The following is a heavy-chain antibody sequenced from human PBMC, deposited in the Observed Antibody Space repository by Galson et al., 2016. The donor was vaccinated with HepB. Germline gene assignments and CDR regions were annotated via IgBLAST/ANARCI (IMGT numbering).Heavy chain of an antibody. CDR1: GYTFTSYA. V-gene: IGHV1-3*04. CDR2: TNNANGNT. J-gene: IGHJ4*02. CDR3: ARDGGSGWSRLW. Sequence: SVRSPARASGYTFTSYAIHWVRQAPGQRLEWMGWTNNANGNTEYSQSFQGRVTFTRDTSASTAYMELSSLRSEDTAVYYCARDGGSGWSRLWWGQGTLVAVAS. D-gene: IGHD6-19*01.